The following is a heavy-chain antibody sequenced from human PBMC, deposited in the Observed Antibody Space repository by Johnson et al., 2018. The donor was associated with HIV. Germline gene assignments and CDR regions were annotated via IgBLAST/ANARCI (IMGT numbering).Heavy chain of an antibody. CDR3: ARSVSLVRGALDI. J-gene: IGHJ3*02. D-gene: IGHD2/OR15-2a*01. V-gene: IGHV3-20*04. CDR1: GFTFDDYG. CDR2: IIWNGGRT. Sequence: VQLVESGGGVVRPGGSLRLSCAASGFTFDDYGMSWVRQATGKGLEWVSGIIWNGGRTGYLDSVRGRFTISRDNAQNSLYLQMNSLRVDDTAVYYCARSVSLVRGALDIWGQGTMVTVSS.